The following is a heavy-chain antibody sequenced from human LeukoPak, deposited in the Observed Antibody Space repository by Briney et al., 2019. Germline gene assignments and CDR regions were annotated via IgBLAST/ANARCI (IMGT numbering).Heavy chain of an antibody. CDR3: ARGRYYDSSGYSTNYYYYYMDV. V-gene: IGHV4-39*01. Sequence: SETLSLTCTVSGGSISSSSDYWGWVRQPPGKGLEWIGSMYYSGSTYYNPSLKSRVTISVDTSKSQFSLKLSSVTAADTAVYYCARGRYYDSSGYSTNYYYYYMDVWGKGTTVTVSS. J-gene: IGHJ6*03. CDR2: MYYSGST. D-gene: IGHD3-22*01. CDR1: GGSISSSSDY.